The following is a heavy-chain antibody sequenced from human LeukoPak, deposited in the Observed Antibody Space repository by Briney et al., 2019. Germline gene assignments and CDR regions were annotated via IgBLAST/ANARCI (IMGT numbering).Heavy chain of an antibody. CDR2: IIPILGIA. V-gene: IGHV1-69*04. CDR1: GGTFSSYA. CDR3: ARGKRDQSNFDYYYGMDV. Sequence: ASVKVSCKASGGTFSSYAISWVRQAPGQGLEWMGRIIPILGIANYAQKFQGRVTITVDKSTSTAYMELSSLRSEDTAVYYCARGKRDQSNFDYYYGMDVWGQGTTVTVSS. D-gene: IGHD4-4*01. J-gene: IGHJ6*02.